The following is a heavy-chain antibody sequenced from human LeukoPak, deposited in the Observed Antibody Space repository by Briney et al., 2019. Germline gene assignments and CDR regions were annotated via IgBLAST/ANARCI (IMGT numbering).Heavy chain of an antibody. CDR1: GGSISSYY. V-gene: IGHV4-59*08. J-gene: IGHJ6*02. D-gene: IGHD6-13*01. CDR3: ATYTIAAGGYYYYGMDV. Sequence: SETLSLTCTVSGGSISSYYWNWIRQPPGKGLEWIGYISYSGNTNYNPSLKSRVTISADTSKNQFSLKLSSVTAADTAVYFCATYTIAAGGYYYYGMDVWGQGTTVTVSS. CDR2: ISYSGNT.